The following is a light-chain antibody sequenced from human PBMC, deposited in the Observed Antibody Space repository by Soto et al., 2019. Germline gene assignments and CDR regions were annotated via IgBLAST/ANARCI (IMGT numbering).Light chain of an antibody. J-gene: IGKJ4*01. V-gene: IGKV3-20*01. Sequence: EIVLMQSPGTLSLSPGERATLSCRASQSVTSSYLAWYQQKPGQAPRLLIDGASRRATGIPARFSGSGSGTDFTLTISRLEPEDFAVYSCQRYGSSPPLAFGGGTKVEIK. CDR2: GAS. CDR1: QSVTSSY. CDR3: QRYGSSPPLA.